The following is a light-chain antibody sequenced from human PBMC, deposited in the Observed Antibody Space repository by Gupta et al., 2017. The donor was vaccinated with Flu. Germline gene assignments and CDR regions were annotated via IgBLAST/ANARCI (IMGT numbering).Light chain of an antibody. CDR2: RNN. CDR1: GNKVGYQG. Sequence: TATITGTGNGNKVGYQGAAWLQQHQGQPPRLLFYRNNNRASGISERFSASRSGDTASLTIAGLQPEDEADYYCSAWDRGISVWVFGGGTKLTVL. J-gene: IGLJ3*02. V-gene: IGLV10-54*04. CDR3: SAWDRGISVWV.